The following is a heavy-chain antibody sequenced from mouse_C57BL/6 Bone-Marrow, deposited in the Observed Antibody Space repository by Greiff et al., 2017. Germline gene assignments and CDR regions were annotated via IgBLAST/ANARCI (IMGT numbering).Heavy chain of an antibody. J-gene: IGHJ4*01. V-gene: IGHV2-9-1*01. CDR1: GFSLTSYA. Sequence: QVQLQQSGPGLVAPSQSLSITCTVSGFSLTSYAISWVRQPPGKGLEWLGVIWTGGGTNYNSAHKSRLSISKDNSTRQVFLRMNSLQTDDTARYYCAREGLRQNAMDYWGQGTSVTVSS. CDR3: AREGLRQNAMDY. CDR2: IWTGGGT. D-gene: IGHD1-2*01.